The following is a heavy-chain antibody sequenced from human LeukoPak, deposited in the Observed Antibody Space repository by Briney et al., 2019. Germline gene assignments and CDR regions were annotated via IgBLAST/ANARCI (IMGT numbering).Heavy chain of an antibody. V-gene: IGHV3-30*02. D-gene: IGHD2-21*02. CDR1: GFTFSSYG. CDR2: IRYDGSNK. Sequence: QPGRSLRLSCAASGFTFSSYGMHWVRQAPGKGLEWVAFIRYDGSNKYYADSVKGRFTISRDNSKNTLYLQMNSLRAEDTAVYYCAKDQPLRFDPWGQGTLVTVSS. CDR3: AKDQPLRFDP. J-gene: IGHJ5*02.